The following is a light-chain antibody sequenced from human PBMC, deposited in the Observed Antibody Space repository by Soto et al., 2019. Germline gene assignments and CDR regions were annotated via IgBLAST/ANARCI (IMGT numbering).Light chain of an antibody. CDR1: SSNFGNYDL. CDR3: CSYAGGNPLV. V-gene: IGLV2-23*01. J-gene: IGLJ2*01. Sequence: QSALTQPASVSGSPGQSITISCTGTSSNFGNYDLVSWYQQHPGKAPKLIIYEARERPSGVSDRFSGSKSGNTASLTISGRQGEDEADYYCCSYAGGNPLVLGGGTKVTVL. CDR2: EAR.